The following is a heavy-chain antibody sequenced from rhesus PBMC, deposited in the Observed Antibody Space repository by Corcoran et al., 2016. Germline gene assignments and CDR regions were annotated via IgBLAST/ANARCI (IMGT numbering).Heavy chain of an antibody. D-gene: IGHD2-39*02. V-gene: IGHV4-173*01. Sequence: QLQLQESGPGLGKPSETLSLTCAVSGGSITRNHWNWIRQPPGKALEWIGRITGSGGNPDYNPSLKSRVTISTDTSKNQFSLKLSSVTAADTAVYYCARERGGISSDVDYWGQGVLVTVSS. J-gene: IGHJ4*01. CDR1: GGSITRNH. CDR2: ITGSGGNP. CDR3: ARERGGISSDVDY.